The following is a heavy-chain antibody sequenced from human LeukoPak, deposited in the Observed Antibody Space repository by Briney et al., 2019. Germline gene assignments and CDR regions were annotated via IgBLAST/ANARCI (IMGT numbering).Heavy chain of an antibody. CDR3: ARDSAGNDY. CDR1: GFTFSTYW. J-gene: IGHJ4*02. V-gene: IGHV3-7*01. Sequence: GGSLRLTCAASGFTFSTYWMSWVRQAPGKGLEWVANIKQDGSEKYYVDSVKGRFTISRDNAKNSLYLQMNSLRAEDTAMYYCARDSAGNDYWGQGTLVTVSS. D-gene: IGHD6-13*01. CDR2: IKQDGSEK.